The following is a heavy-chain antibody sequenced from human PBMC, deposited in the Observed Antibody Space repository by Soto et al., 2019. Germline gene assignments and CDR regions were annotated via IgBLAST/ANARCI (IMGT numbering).Heavy chain of an antibody. V-gene: IGHV1-18*01. D-gene: IGHD2-2*01. Sequence: ASVKVSCKASGYTFTSYGISWVRQAPGQGLEWMGWISAYNGNTNYAQKLQGRVTMTTDTSTSTAYMELRSLRSDDTAVYYCARDLKAVPAANFDYWSQGTLVTVSS. CDR2: ISAYNGNT. CDR1: GYTFTSYG. CDR3: ARDLKAVPAANFDY. J-gene: IGHJ4*02.